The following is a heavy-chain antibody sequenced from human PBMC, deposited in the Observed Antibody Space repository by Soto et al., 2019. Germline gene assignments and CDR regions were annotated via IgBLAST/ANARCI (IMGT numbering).Heavy chain of an antibody. CDR2: INGDGTT. CDR3: GRGSGPRGRPY. J-gene: IGHJ4*02. CDR1: GFIFNNYW. Sequence: GGSLRLSCAASGFIFNNYWMHWFRQAPGKGLVWVARINGDGTTTYVDSVKGRFTISRDNAKNMVYLQMNSLRVEDTAMYYCGRGSGPRGRPYWGQGISVTVSS. D-gene: IGHD6-25*01. V-gene: IGHV3-74*01.